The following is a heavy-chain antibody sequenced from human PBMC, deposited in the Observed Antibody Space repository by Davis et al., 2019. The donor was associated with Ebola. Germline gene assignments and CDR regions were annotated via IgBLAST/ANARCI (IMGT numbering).Heavy chain of an antibody. J-gene: IGHJ6*03. CDR1: GYTFTNYD. CDR2: MNPNSRNT. Sequence: ASVKVSCKPSGYTFTNYDINWVRQAPGHGFEWMGWMNPNSRNTGYAQKFQGRVTMTSDTSISTAYMELTSLGSEDTAVYYCARGLSYVGFNYYIDVWGKGTTVTVSS. V-gene: IGHV1-8*01. CDR3: ARGLSYVGFNYYIDV. D-gene: IGHD5-24*01.